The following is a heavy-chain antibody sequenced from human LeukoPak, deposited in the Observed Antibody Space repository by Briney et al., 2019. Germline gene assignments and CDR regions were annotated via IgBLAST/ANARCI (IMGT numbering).Heavy chain of an antibody. CDR1: GCTVSSNH. CDR3: ARESGSTRYFDY. CDR2: IYSGGST. J-gene: IGHJ4*02. Sequence: GGSLGLSCAASGCTVSSNHMSWVREAPGKGLEWVSVIYSGGSTYYADSVKGRFTISRDNSKNTLYLQMNSLRAEDTAVYYCARESGSTRYFDYWGQGTLVTVSS. V-gene: IGHV3-66*01. D-gene: IGHD3-22*01.